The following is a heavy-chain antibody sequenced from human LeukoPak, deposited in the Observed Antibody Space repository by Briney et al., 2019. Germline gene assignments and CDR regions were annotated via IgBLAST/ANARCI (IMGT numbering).Heavy chain of an antibody. CDR3: ARDERQGGSYEWFDP. Sequence: SETLSLTCTVSGGSISTYYWSWIRQSAGKGLEWIGRTFSGGSTNYNPSLKSRVTMSVDTSKNQFSLKLSSVTAADTAVYYCARDERQGGSYEWFDPWGQGTLVTVSS. CDR2: TFSGGST. D-gene: IGHD2-15*01. J-gene: IGHJ5*02. V-gene: IGHV4-4*07. CDR1: GGSISTYY.